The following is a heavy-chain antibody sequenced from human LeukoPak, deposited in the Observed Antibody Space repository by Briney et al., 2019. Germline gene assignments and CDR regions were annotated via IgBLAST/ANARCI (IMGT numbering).Heavy chain of an antibody. D-gene: IGHD3-10*01. CDR3: ARATFYGSGSFPDY. Sequence: GGSLRLSCAASGFAFSNAWMSWVRQAPGKGLEWVGRVRKKTNSYTTEYAASVKGRFTISRDDSENSLYLQMSSLKSEDTAVYYCARATFYGSGSFPDYWGQGTLVTVSS. V-gene: IGHV3-72*01. J-gene: IGHJ4*02. CDR2: VRKKTNSYTT. CDR1: GFAFSNAW.